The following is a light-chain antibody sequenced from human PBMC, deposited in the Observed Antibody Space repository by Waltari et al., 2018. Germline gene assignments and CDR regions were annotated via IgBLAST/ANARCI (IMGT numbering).Light chain of an antibody. CDR2: GAS. CDR3: QQYLNWPLT. J-gene: IGKJ4*01. CDR1: QSVSTT. Sequence: EIVMTQSPGTLSVSPGERATLSCWASQSVSTTLAWYQHKPGQTPRLLIYGASTRATGVPARFSGSGSGTEFTLTISSMQSEDFAVYYCQQYLNWPLTFGGGTKVEIK. V-gene: IGKV3-15*01.